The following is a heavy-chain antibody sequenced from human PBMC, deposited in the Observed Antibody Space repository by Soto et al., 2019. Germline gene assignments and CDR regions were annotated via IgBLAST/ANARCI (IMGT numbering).Heavy chain of an antibody. V-gene: IGHV4-31*11. D-gene: IGHD3-3*01. CDR3: ARGVTIFGVVIEVPAWMVANWFDP. Sequence: SETLSLTCAVSGGSISSGGYYWIWIRHHPGKGLEWTGYIYYSGSTYYNPSLKSRVTISVDTSKNQFSLKLSSVTAADTAVYYCARGVTIFGVVIEVPAWMVANWFDPWGQGTLVTVSS. CDR2: IYYSGST. CDR1: GGSISSGGYY. J-gene: IGHJ5*02.